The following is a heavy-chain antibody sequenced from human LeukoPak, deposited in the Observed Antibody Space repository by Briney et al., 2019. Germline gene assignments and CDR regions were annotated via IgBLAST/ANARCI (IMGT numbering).Heavy chain of an antibody. CDR1: GDSVSSNSAA. CDR2: TYYRSKWYS. J-gene: IGHJ4*02. V-gene: IGHV6-1*01. Sequence: SQTLSLTCAISGDSVSSNSAAWNWIRQSPSRGLEWLGRTYYRSKWYSDFALSVRSRITINPDTSKDQFSLQLNSVTPEDTAVYYCARQFSSGFDYWGQGTPVTVSS. D-gene: IGHD6-25*01. CDR3: ARQFSSGFDY.